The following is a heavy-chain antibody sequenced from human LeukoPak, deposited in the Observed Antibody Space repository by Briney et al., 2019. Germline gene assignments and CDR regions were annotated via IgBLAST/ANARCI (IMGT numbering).Heavy chain of an antibody. Sequence: GGSLRLSCAASGFTFSSYGMHWVRQAPGKGLEWVAVISYDGSNKYYADSVKGRFTISRDNSKNTLYLQMNSLRAEDTAVYYCARGNIVLMVYSAFDYWGQGTLVTVSS. CDR2: ISYDGSNK. J-gene: IGHJ4*02. V-gene: IGHV3-30*03. D-gene: IGHD2-8*01. CDR1: GFTFSSYG. CDR3: ARGNIVLMVYSAFDY.